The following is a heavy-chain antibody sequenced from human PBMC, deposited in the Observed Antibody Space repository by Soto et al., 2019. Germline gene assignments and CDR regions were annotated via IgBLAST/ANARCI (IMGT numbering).Heavy chain of an antibody. Sequence: SETLSLTCAVYGGSFSGYYWSWIRQPPGKGLEWIGEINYSGNTNYSPSLKSRVTISIDTAKNEFSQRLSSVTAADTAVYYCARGNDYDLWGRGTLVTVSS. J-gene: IGHJ2*01. CDR1: GGSFSGYY. CDR2: INYSGNT. V-gene: IGHV4-34*01. CDR3: ARGNDYDL.